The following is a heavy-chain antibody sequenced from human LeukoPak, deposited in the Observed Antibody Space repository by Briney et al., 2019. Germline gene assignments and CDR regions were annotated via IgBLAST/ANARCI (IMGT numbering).Heavy chain of an antibody. D-gene: IGHD6-19*01. Sequence: GGSLRLSCAASGFTFTTYSMNWVRQAPGKGLEWVSSITSSSTSMYYADSVKGRFTISRDNAKNSLYLQMISLRAEDTAVYYCARDPGGWPFDYWGQGTLVTVSS. CDR1: GFTFTTYS. J-gene: IGHJ4*02. CDR3: ARDPGGWPFDY. V-gene: IGHV3-21*01. CDR2: ITSSSTSM.